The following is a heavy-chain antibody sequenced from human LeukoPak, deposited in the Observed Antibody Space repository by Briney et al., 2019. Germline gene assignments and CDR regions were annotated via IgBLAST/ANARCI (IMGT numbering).Heavy chain of an antibody. CDR2: ISTGGAGT. D-gene: IGHD6-13*01. V-gene: IGHV3-23*01. J-gene: IGHJ4*02. CDR3: AASMYSSSWYGDY. Sequence: GGSLRLSCAASGFTFSSYAMSWVRQALGKGLEWVSDISTGGAGTYYADSVKGRFTISRDNSENTLYLQMNSLRAEDTAVYYCAASMYSSSWYGDYWGQGTLVTVSS. CDR1: GFTFSSYA.